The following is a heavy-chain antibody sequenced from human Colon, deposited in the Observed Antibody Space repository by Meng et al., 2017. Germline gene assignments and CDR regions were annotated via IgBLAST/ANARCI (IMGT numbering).Heavy chain of an antibody. D-gene: IGHD4-17*01. CDR2: MSDSGTT. J-gene: IGHJ4*02. CDR1: GGSIKSGGYQ. V-gene: IGHV4-31*03. CDR3: ARDTLYGTDY. Sequence: QVHLHESGPGLVRPSDDLSLVCTCSGGSIKSGGYQWSWVRQHPGKGLEYIGFMSDSGTTDYNPSLRSRVSISEIGSSKNQFSLTLRSVTAADTATYFCARDTLYGTDYWGQGVLVTVSS.